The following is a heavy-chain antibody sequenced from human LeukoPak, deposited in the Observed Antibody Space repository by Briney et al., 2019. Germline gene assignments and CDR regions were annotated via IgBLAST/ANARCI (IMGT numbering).Heavy chain of an antibody. V-gene: IGHV1-58*01. D-gene: IGHD3-10*01. Sequence: GAAVKVSCKASGFTFTNSAVQWVRQARGQRLEWIGWIVVGRGNTNYVQKFQERVTITRDMSTSTAYMELSSLRSEDTAVYYCAAGQVRGVIRYYYYYGMDVWGQGTTVTVS. CDR2: IVVGRGNT. CDR1: GFTFTNSA. CDR3: AAGQVRGVIRYYYYYGMDV. J-gene: IGHJ6*02.